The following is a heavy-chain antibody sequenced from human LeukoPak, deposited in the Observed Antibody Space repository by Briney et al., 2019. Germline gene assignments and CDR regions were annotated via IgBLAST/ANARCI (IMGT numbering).Heavy chain of an antibody. CDR2: LYYSGTT. CDR1: GGSISSYY. Sequence: PSETLSLTCTVSGGSISSYYWSWIRQTPGKGLEWIGSLYYSGTTYYNPSLKSRVTISADTSKTQFSLKLSSVTAADTAVYYCARGKYSYGYLYYMDVWGKGTTVTVSS. D-gene: IGHD5-18*01. V-gene: IGHV4-59*12. CDR3: ARGKYSYGYLYYMDV. J-gene: IGHJ6*03.